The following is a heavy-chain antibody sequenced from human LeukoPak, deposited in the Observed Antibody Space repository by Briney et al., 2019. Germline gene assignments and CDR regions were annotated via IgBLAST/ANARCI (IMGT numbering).Heavy chain of an antibody. CDR2: IYHSGST. V-gene: IGHV4-38-2*02. J-gene: IGHJ4*02. D-gene: IGHD4-17*01. CDR1: GYSISSGYY. CDR3: ARGRGDRDFDY. Sequence: SETLSLTCTVSGYSISSGYYWGWIRQPPGKGLEWIGSIYHSGSTYYNPSLKSRVTTSVDTSKNQFSLKLSSVTAADTAVYYCARGRGDRDFDYWGQGTLVTVSS.